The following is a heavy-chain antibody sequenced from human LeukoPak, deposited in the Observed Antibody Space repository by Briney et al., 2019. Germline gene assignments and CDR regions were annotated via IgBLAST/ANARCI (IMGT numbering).Heavy chain of an antibody. Sequence: PGGSLRLSCAASGFTFSSYWMHWVRQAPGKGLVCVSRIKSDGSYATYPDSVKGRFTISRDNAKNTLYLQMNSLRAEDTAVYYCARDIYYDRSGSDYWGQGTLVTVSS. V-gene: IGHV3-74*01. J-gene: IGHJ4*02. CDR1: GFTFSSYW. CDR2: IKSDGSYA. D-gene: IGHD3-22*01. CDR3: ARDIYYDRSGSDY.